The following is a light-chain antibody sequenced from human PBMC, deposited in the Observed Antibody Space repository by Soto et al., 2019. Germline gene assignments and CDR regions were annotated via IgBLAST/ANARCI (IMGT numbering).Light chain of an antibody. J-gene: IGLJ3*02. Sequence: QSVLTQPPSASGSPGQSVTISCTGTSSDVGLYDYVSWYQQHPGKAPKLMIYEVNMRPSGVPDRFSGSKSGSTASLTVSGLQAEDEADYYCSSYTGSNRRVFGGGTKLTVL. CDR2: EVN. V-gene: IGLV2-8*01. CDR1: SSDVGLYDY. CDR3: SSYTGSNRRV.